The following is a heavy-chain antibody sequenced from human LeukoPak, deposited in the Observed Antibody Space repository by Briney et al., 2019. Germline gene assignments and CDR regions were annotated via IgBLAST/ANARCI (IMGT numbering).Heavy chain of an antibody. CDR1: GFTFSNYE. CDR2: ISRSSGSSI. J-gene: IGHJ4*02. CDR3: ARDSSGWYYFDY. D-gene: IGHD6-19*01. Sequence: HPGGSLRLSCAASGFTFSNYEMNWVRQAPGKGLEWVSYISRSSGSSIYYADAVKGRITISRDNAKNSLYLQMNSLRAEDTAVYYCARDSSGWYYFDYWGQGILVTVSS. V-gene: IGHV3-48*03.